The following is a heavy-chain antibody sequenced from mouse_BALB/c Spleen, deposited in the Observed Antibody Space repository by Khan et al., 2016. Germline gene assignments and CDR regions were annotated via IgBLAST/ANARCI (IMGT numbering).Heavy chain of an antibody. CDR2: IRNKANGYTT. Sequence: EVELVESGGGLVQPGGSLRLSCATSGFTFTDYYMTWVRQPPGKALEWLGFIRNKANGYTTDYSASVKGRFTISRDTSQSILYLQMNTLRTEDSATYYCARDKGGLLFDYWGQGTTLTVSS. CDR3: ARDKGGLLFDY. V-gene: IGHV7-3*02. CDR1: GFTFTDYY. J-gene: IGHJ2*01. D-gene: IGHD3-1*01.